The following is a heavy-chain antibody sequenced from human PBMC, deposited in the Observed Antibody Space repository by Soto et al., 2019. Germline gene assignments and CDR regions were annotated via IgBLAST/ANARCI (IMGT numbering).Heavy chain of an antibody. CDR3: ARDPPGYSSSPTPGGI. CDR2: IIPIFGTA. D-gene: IGHD6-13*01. CDR1: GDTFSSYA. J-gene: IGHJ3*02. V-gene: IGHV1-69*01. Sequence: QVQLVQSGAEVKKPGSSVKVSCKASGDTFSSYAISWVRQAPGQGLEWMGGIIPIFGTANYAQKFQGRVTITADESTSTAYMELSSLRSEDTAVYYCARDPPGYSSSPTPGGIWGQGTMVTVSS.